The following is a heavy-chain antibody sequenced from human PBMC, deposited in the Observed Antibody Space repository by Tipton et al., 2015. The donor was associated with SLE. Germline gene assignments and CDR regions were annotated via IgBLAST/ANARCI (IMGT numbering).Heavy chain of an antibody. D-gene: IGHD4/OR15-4a*01. CDR2: INHSGST. CDR3: ARDRIEEYGGKENWIGP. Sequence: LRLSCAVYGGSFSGYYWSWLRQSPGKGLEWIGEINHSGSTNYNPSLKSRVTISVDRSNNQFSLNLSSVTAADTAVYYCARDRIEEYGGKENWIGPWGQGTLVTVSS. J-gene: IGHJ5*02. CDR1: GGSFSGYY. V-gene: IGHV4-34*01.